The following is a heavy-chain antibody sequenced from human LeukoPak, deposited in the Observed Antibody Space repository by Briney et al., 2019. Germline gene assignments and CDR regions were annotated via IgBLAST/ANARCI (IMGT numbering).Heavy chain of an antibody. Sequence: PGGSLRLSCAASGFTFSNAWMSWVRQAPGKGLEWVSYISSSSSTIYCADSVKGRFTISRDNAKNSLYLQMNSLRAEDTAVYYCARDPRYGGNSHFDYWGQGTLVTVSS. J-gene: IGHJ4*02. V-gene: IGHV3-48*04. CDR2: ISSSSSTI. D-gene: IGHD4-23*01. CDR1: GFTFSNAW. CDR3: ARDPRYGGNSHFDY.